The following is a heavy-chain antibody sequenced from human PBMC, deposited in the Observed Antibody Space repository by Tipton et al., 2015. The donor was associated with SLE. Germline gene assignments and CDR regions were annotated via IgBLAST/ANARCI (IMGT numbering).Heavy chain of an antibody. Sequence: GSLRLSCTGSGFGFNKLGIHWVRQTPGGGLEWVAFVRHDGGYGLYEESVRDRFTVSRDISKNIIYLEMRGLRREDTAVYFCATAALDSTTTNSSWGQGTLVTVSS. V-gene: IGHV3-30*02. D-gene: IGHD1-14*01. CDR3: ATAALDSTTTNSS. CDR2: VRHDGGYG. J-gene: IGHJ4*02. CDR1: GFGFNKLG.